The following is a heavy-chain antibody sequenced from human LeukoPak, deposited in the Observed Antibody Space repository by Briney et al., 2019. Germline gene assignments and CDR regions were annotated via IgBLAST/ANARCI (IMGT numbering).Heavy chain of an antibody. CDR3: AREVGHNWNHQVDY. CDR1: GYTFTGYY. Sequence: ASVKVSCKASGYTFTGYYMHWVRQAPGQGLEWMGWISAYNGNTNYAQKLQGRVTMTTDTSTSTAYMELRSLRSDDTAVYYCAREVGHNWNHQVDYWGQGTLVTVSS. V-gene: IGHV1-18*04. CDR2: ISAYNGNT. D-gene: IGHD1-1*01. J-gene: IGHJ4*02.